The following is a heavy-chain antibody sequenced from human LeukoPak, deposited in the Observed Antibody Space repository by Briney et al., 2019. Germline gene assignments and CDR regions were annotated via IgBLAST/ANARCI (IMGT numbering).Heavy chain of an antibody. Sequence: PSETLSLTCTVSGGSISSYYWSWIRQPPGEGLEWIGYIYYSGSTNDNPSLKSRVTISVDTSKNQFSLKLSSVTAADTAVYYCARGEIWSGPSPFDYWGQGTLVTVSS. D-gene: IGHD3-3*01. V-gene: IGHV4-59*01. CDR3: ARGEIWSGPSPFDY. CDR2: IYYSGST. J-gene: IGHJ4*02. CDR1: GGSISSYY.